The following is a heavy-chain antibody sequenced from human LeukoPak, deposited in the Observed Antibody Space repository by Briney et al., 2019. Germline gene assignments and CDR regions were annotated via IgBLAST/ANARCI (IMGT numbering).Heavy chain of an antibody. CDR1: GYTFTGYY. V-gene: IGHV1-2*02. CDR2: INPNSGGT. J-gene: IGHJ4*02. Sequence: GASVKVPCKASGYTFTGYYVHWVRQAPGRGLEWMGWINPNSGGTNYAQKFQGRVTMTSDTSISTAYMELSRLRSDDTAVYYCARAGAVAGSSYSYWGQGTLVTVSS. CDR3: ARAGAVAGSSYSY. D-gene: IGHD6-19*01.